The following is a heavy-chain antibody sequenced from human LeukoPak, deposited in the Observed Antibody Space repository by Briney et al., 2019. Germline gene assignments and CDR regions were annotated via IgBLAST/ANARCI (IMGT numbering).Heavy chain of an antibody. Sequence: GSLRLSCAASGFTFSNYDMHWVRQAPGKGLEWVAVISYEGNNKYYADSVKGRFTISRDNSKNTLYVQMNSLRAEDTAVYYCAKSVTSVTTASLDYWGQGTLVTVSS. D-gene: IGHD4-17*01. CDR1: GFTFSNYD. J-gene: IGHJ4*02. V-gene: IGHV3-30*18. CDR2: ISYEGNNK. CDR3: AKSVTSVTTASLDY.